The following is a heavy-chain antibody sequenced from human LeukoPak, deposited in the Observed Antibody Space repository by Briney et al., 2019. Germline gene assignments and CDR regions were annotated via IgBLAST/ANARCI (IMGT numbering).Heavy chain of an antibody. J-gene: IGHJ4*02. CDR3: ARGGHYRLHYYGSSGDY. V-gene: IGHV1-18*04. CDR1: GYTFTSYY. D-gene: IGHD3-22*01. CDR2: ISAYNGNT. Sequence: ASVKVSCKASGYTFTSYYMHWVRQAPGQALEWMGWISAYNGNTNYAQKLQGRVTMTTDTSTSTAYMELRSLRSDDTAVYYCARGGHYRLHYYGSSGDYWGQGTLVTVSS.